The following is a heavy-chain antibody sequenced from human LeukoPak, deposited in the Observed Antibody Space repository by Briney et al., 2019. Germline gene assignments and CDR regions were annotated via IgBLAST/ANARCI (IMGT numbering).Heavy chain of an antibody. D-gene: IGHD6-19*01. CDR2: ISGSGGST. CDR3: AKSDSIAVAGAYLDY. V-gene: IGHV3-23*01. CDR1: GFTFSSFD. J-gene: IGHJ4*02. Sequence: GGSLRLSCAASGFTFSSFDMSWVRQAPGKGLEWVSGISGSGGSTDYADSVKGRSTISRDNSKNTLYLQMNSLRAEDTAVYYCAKSDSIAVAGAYLDYWGQGTLVTVSS.